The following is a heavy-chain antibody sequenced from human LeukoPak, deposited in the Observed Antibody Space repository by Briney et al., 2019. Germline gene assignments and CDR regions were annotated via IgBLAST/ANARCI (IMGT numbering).Heavy chain of an antibody. J-gene: IGHJ5*02. D-gene: IGHD2-15*01. CDR2: INQGGSEK. V-gene: IGHV3-7*01. CDR3: TRLVVVVAADNWFDP. Sequence: GGSLRLSCAASGFSFSSYWMSWVRQAPGKGLEWVANINQGGSEKYYVDSVKGRFTISRDNARESLYLQINSLRAEDTAVYYCTRLVVVVAADNWFDPWGQGTQVTVSS. CDR1: GFSFSSYW.